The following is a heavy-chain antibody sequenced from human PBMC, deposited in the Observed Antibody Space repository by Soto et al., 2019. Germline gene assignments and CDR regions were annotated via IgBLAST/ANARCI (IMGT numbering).Heavy chain of an antibody. CDR1: GFTFSNYG. J-gene: IGHJ4*02. Sequence: QVQLVESGGGVVQPGGSLRLSCAASGFTFSNYGMHWVRQAPGKGLEWVAVIWYDGSNKYYADSVKGRFTISRDSSKNTLYLQINSLRAEDTAVYYCARDQSFYFDYWGQGTLVTVSS. D-gene: IGHD3-16*01. V-gene: IGHV3-33*01. CDR2: IWYDGSNK. CDR3: ARDQSFYFDY.